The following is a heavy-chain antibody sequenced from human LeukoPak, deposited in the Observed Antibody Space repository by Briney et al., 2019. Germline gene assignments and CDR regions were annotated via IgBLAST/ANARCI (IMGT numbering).Heavy chain of an antibody. Sequence: SETLSLTCVVSGASVSSPHWNWIRQLPGKGLEWIGCLSYTGKADYNPSLTSRVTISLDTSKNQVSLKLRSVTAADTAVYYCSEGYFEPFDHWGQGTLVTVSS. V-gene: IGHV4-59*02. CDR2: LSYTGKA. CDR3: SEGYFEPFDH. J-gene: IGHJ4*02. CDR1: GASVSSPH. D-gene: IGHD2/OR15-2a*01.